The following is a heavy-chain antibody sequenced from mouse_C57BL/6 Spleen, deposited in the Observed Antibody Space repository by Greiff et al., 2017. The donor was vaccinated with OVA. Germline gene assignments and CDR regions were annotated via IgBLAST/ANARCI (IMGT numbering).Heavy chain of an antibody. CDR2: INPNNGGT. J-gene: IGHJ2*01. D-gene: IGHD1-1*01. CDR3: ARGSLSSSPFYHGSSHNY. Sequence: VQLQQSGPELVKPGASVKISCKASGYTFTDYYMNWVKQSHGKSLEWIGDINPNNGGTSYNQKFKGKATLTVDKSSSTAYMELRSPASEDSAVYYCARGSLSSSPFYHGSSHNYWGQGTTLTVSS. V-gene: IGHV1-26*01. CDR1: GYTFTDYY.